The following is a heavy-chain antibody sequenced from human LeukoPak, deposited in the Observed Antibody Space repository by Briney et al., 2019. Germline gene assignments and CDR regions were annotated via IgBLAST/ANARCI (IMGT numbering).Heavy chain of an antibody. V-gene: IGHV3-30*02. J-gene: IGHJ4*02. CDR3: AKDLGGGTYNSY. Sequence: GGSLRLSCAASGYDFSRHGIHWVRQAPGKGLEWVTFIRHDSSNKYYADFVKGRFTISRDNSKNTLYLQMDSLRTGDTAVYYCAKDLGGGTYNSYWGQGTLVTVSS. CDR2: IRHDSSNK. D-gene: IGHD1-26*01. CDR1: GYDFSRHG.